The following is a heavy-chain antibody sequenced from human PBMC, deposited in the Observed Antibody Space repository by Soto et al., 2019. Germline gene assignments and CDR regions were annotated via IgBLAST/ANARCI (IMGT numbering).Heavy chain of an antibody. V-gene: IGHV3-23*01. CDR1: GFTFSSYA. CDR3: AKDEYYDFWSGSLPYDY. CDR2: ISGSGGST. J-gene: IGHJ4*02. D-gene: IGHD3-3*01. Sequence: PGGSLRLSCAASGFTFSSYAMSWVRQAPGKGLEWVSAISGSGGSTYYADSVKGRFTISRDNSKNTLYLQMNSLRAEDTAVYYCAKDEYYDFWSGSLPYDYWGQGTLVTVSS.